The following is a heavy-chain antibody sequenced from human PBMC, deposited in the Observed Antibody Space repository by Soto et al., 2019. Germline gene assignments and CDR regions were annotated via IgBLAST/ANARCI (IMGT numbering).Heavy chain of an antibody. V-gene: IGHV2-5*02. J-gene: IGHJ5*02. Sequence: QITLKESGPTLVKPTQTLTLTCTFSGFSLSTSGVGVGWIRQPPGTALEWLALLYWDDDKRYSQSLKSRLTSTKQASNSHVVLTTNNMDPVDTATHYCAHRPRCRWHSSCAPWCQGALVAVSS. D-gene: IGHD6-13*01. CDR3: AHRPRCRWHSSCAP. CDR2: LYWDDDK. CDR1: GFSLSTSGVG.